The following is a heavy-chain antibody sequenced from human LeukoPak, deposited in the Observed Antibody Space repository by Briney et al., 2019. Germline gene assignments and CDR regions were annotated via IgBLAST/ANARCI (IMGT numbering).Heavy chain of an antibody. CDR3: ASVVGGYYPPVDAFDM. CDR1: GFTFTGFW. J-gene: IGHJ3*02. CDR2: INSDGSSR. V-gene: IGHV3-74*01. Sequence: GGSLRLSCAASGFTFTGFWMHWVRQAPGKGLVWVSRINSDGSSRNYADSVKGRLTISRDNAKKTLYLQMNSLRAEDTAVYYCASVVGGYYPPVDAFDMWGQGTMVTVSS. D-gene: IGHD3-3*01.